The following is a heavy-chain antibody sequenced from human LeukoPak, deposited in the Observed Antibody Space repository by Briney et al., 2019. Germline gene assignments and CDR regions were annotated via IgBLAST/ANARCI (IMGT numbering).Heavy chain of an antibody. CDR3: ARDRVRPYCSGGSCYPQYFQH. CDR2: ISYDGSNK. Sequence: GGSLRLSCAASGFTFSSYAMHWVRQAPGKGLEWVAVISYDGSNKYYADSVKGRFTISRDNSKNTLYLQMNSLRAEDTAVYYCARDRVRPYCSGGSCYPQYFQHWGQGILVTVSS. J-gene: IGHJ1*01. CDR1: GFTFSSYA. D-gene: IGHD2-15*01. V-gene: IGHV3-30*04.